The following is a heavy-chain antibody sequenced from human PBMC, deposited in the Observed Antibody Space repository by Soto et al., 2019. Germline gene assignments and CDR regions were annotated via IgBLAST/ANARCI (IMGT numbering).Heavy chain of an antibody. V-gene: IGHV3-23*01. Sequence: GGSLRLSCAASGFTFSSYAMSWVRQAPGKGLEWVSAISGSGGSTYYADSVKGRFTISRDNSKNTLYLQMNSLRAEDTAVYYCAKDLFGVVTLSLDYWGQGTLVTVSS. D-gene: IGHD3-3*01. J-gene: IGHJ4*02. CDR2: ISGSGGST. CDR1: GFTFSSYA. CDR3: AKDLFGVVTLSLDY.